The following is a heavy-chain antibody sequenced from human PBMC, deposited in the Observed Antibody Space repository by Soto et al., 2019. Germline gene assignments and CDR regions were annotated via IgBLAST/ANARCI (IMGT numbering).Heavy chain of an antibody. CDR2: IKPDGSEK. V-gene: IGHV3-7*01. CDR3: ARPYTVAGSSYWCFDL. D-gene: IGHD3-16*01. CDR1: GFTFGPYW. Sequence: EVQLVESGGGLVQPGGSLTLSCAASGFTFGPYWMTWVRQAPGKGLEWVAKIKPDGSEKYYVESVKGRFTISRDNTKTSLYLQMNSLRAEDTAVYYCARPYTVAGSSYWCFDLWGRGTLVTVSS. J-gene: IGHJ2*01.